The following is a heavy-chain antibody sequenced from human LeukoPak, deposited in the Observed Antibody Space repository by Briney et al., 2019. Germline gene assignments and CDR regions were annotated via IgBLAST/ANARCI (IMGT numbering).Heavy chain of an antibody. CDR3: ARPSGYGPYYFDY. CDR1: GGSISSYY. J-gene: IGHJ4*02. D-gene: IGHD5-12*01. V-gene: IGHV4-59*08. CDR2: IYYSGST. Sequence: PSETLSLTCTVSGGSISSYYWSGIRQPPGKGLEWIGYIYYSGSTNYNPSLKSRVTISVDTSKNQFSLKLSSVTAADTAVYYCARPSGYGPYYFDYWGQGTLVTVSS.